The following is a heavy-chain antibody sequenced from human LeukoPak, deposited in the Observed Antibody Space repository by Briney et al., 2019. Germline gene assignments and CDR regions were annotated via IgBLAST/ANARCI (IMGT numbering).Heavy chain of an antibody. CDR1: GASLSNTDFY. CDR3: ARLTKGRYFDYIFDY. J-gene: IGHJ4*02. D-gene: IGHD3-9*01. Sequence: SETLSLTCTVSGASLSNTDFYWGWIRQPPGKGLQWIGNIYYSGSTYYNPSLSSRVTMSVDTSKNQFSLKMTSVTAADTAVYYCARLTKGRYFDYIFDYWGKGTLFTVST. V-gene: IGHV4-39*01. CDR2: IYYSGST.